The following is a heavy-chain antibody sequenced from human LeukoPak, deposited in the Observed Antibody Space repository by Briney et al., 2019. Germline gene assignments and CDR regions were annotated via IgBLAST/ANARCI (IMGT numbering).Heavy chain of an antibody. CDR1: GYNFTTYW. CDR2: ISLVDSDT. J-gene: IGHJ4*02. CDR3: ARHGGNYDY. V-gene: IGHV5-51*01. Sequence: GESLKISCKGSGYNFTTYWIGWVRQMPGKGLEWMGMISLVDSDTTYSPSFQGQVTIAADKSISTAYLQWSSLKASDTAMYYCARHGGNYDYWGQGTLVTVSS. D-gene: IGHD1-26*01.